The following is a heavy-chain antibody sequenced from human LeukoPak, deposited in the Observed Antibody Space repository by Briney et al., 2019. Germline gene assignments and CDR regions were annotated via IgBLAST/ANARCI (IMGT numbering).Heavy chain of an antibody. D-gene: IGHD5-18*01. V-gene: IGHV1-69*05. J-gene: IGHJ3*02. CDR2: IIPIFGTA. CDR1: GGTFSSYA. CDR3: ARDREQLSYLGAFDT. Sequence: SVKVSCKASGGTFSSYAISWVRQAPGQGLEWMGGIIPIFGTANYAQKFQGRVTITTDESTSTAYMELSSLRSEDTAVYYCARDREQLSYLGAFDTWGQGTMVTVSS.